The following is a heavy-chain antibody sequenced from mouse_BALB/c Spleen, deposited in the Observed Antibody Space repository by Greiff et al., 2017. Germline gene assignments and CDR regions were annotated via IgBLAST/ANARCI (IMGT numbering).Heavy chain of an antibody. D-gene: IGHD1-2*01. J-gene: IGHJ2*01. CDR3: ARETGLLRLEYYFDY. V-gene: IGHV5-17*02. CDR1: GFTFSSFG. Sequence: EVKLVESGGGLVQPGGSRKLSCAASGFTFSSFGMHWVRQAPEKGLEWVAYISSGSSTIYYADTVKGRFTISRDNPKNTLFLQMTSLRSEDTAMYYGARETGLLRLEYYFDYWGQGTTLTVSS. CDR2: ISSGSSTI.